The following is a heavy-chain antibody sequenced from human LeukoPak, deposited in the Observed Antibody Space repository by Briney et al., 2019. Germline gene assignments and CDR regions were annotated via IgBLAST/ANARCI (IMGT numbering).Heavy chain of an antibody. CDR2: ISYSGST. D-gene: IGHD3-10*01. V-gene: IGHV4-59*08. CDR1: AGSISSYY. Sequence: PETLSLTCTVSAGSISSYYWSWIRQPPGRGLEWIGYISYSGSTNYNPSLKSRVTISADTSKNQVSLTLSSVTAADTAVYYCARHPELYFFDYWGQGTEVADSS. CDR3: ARHPELYFFDY. J-gene: IGHJ4*02.